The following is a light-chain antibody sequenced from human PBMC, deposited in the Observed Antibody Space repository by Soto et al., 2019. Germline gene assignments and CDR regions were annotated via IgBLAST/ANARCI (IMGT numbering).Light chain of an antibody. CDR1: QSVSSY. CDR2: GAS. CDR3: QQYNNWPPT. J-gene: IGKJ1*01. Sequence: IVLTQSPATLSLSPGERATLSCRASQSVSSYLAWYQQKPGQAPRLLSYGASTRPTGIPAKISGSGSGTEFTLTISSLQPEDSAVYFYQQYNNWPPTFGRGTKVDIK. V-gene: IGKV3-15*01.